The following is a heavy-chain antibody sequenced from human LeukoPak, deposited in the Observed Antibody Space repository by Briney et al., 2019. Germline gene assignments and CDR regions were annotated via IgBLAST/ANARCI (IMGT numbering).Heavy chain of an antibody. CDR1: GFTFSSYW. CDR2: IKSDGSTT. Sequence: GGSLRLSCAASGFTFSSYWMHWVRQAPGKGLVWVSRIKSDGSTTTYADSVKGRFTISRDNSKNTLYLQINSLRVEDTAVYYCANSKGDPGLALAGAIFAEYFQHWGQGTLVTVSS. J-gene: IGHJ1*01. CDR3: ANSKGDPGLALAGAIFAEYFQH. V-gene: IGHV3-74*01. D-gene: IGHD6-19*01.